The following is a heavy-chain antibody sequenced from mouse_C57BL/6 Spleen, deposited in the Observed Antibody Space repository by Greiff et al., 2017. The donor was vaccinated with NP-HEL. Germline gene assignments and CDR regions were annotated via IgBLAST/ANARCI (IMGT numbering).Heavy chain of an antibody. CDR2: IWGVGST. CDR3: ASDGGLRRAWFAY. D-gene: IGHD2-4*01. J-gene: IGHJ3*01. Sequence: VQRVESGPGLVAPSQSLSITCTVSGFSLTSYGVDWVRQSPGKGLEWLGVIWGVGSTNYNSALKSRLSISKDNSKSQVFLKMNSLQTDDTAMYYCASDGGLRRAWFAYWGQGTLVTVSA. V-gene: IGHV2-6*01. CDR1: GFSLTSYG.